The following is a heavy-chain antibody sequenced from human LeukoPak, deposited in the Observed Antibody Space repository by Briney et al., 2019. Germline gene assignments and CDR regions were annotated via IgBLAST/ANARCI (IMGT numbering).Heavy chain of an antibody. D-gene: IGHD2-15*01. Sequence: RRSMTPARVADASTFTMCCIECDSQAPGKGLEWVALISWDGSNKYYADSVKGRFTISRDNSKNTLYLQMNSLRAEDTAVYYCERRDCRLFACSFDYFHYLRQGALVTVSS. J-gene: IGHJ4*02. CDR3: ERRDCRLFACSFDYFHY. V-gene: IGHV3-30*03. CDR1: ASTFTMCC. CDR2: ISWDGSNK.